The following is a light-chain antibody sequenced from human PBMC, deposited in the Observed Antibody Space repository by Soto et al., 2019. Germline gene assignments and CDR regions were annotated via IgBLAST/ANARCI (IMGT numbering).Light chain of an antibody. CDR2: AAS. CDR3: QQVESYPST. CDR1: QGISSF. Sequence: DIQITQSPSSLSASVGDRVTITCRASQGISSFLAWYQQKPGKAPKLLIYAASSLQSGVPSRFSGSGFGTDFTLTITSLQPEDFATYYCQQVESYPSTFGGGTKVDI. V-gene: IGKV1-9*01. J-gene: IGKJ4*01.